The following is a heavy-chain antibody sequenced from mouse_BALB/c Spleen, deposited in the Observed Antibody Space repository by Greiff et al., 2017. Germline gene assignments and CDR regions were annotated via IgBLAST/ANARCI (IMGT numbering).Heavy chain of an antibody. CDR1: GYTFTDYN. CDR3: AKTGTSWYFDV. CDR2: INPNNGGT. D-gene: IGHD4-1*01. V-gene: IGHV1-18*01. Sequence: VQLQQSGAELARPGASVKMSCKASGYTFTDYNMDWVKQSHGKSLEWIGDINPNNGGTIYNQKFKGKATLTVDKSSSTAYMELRSLTSEDTAVYYCAKTGTSWYFDVWGAGTTVTVSS. J-gene: IGHJ1*01.